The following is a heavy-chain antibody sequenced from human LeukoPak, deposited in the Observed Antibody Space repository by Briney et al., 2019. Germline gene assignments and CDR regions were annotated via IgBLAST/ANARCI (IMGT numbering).Heavy chain of an antibody. CDR3: AREDRQWEPDY. Sequence: GGSLRLSCAASGFTFSSYAMHWVRQAPGKGLEWVAVISYDGSNKYYADSVKGRFTISRDNSKNTLYLQMNSLRAEDTAVYYCAREDRQWEPDYWGQGTLVTVSS. J-gene: IGHJ4*02. CDR1: GFTFSSYA. CDR2: ISYDGSNK. D-gene: IGHD1-26*01. V-gene: IGHV3-30*04.